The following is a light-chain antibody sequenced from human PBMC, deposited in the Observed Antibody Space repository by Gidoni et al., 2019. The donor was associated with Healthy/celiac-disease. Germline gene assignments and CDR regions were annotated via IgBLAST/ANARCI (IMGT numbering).Light chain of an antibody. V-gene: IGLV1-40*01. CDR1: SSNIGAGYD. CDR3: QSYDSSLSGSGVV. J-gene: IGLJ2*01. Sequence: QSVLTQPPSVSGAPGPRVTISCTVSSSNIGAGYDVHWYQQLPGTAPQLLIYGYSNRPSGVSDRFSGSKSGTSASLAITGLQAEDEADYYCQSYDSSLSGSGVVFGGGTKLTVL. CDR2: GYS.